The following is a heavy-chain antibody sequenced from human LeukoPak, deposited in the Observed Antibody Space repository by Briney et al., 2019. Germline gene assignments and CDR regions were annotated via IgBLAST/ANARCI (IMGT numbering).Heavy chain of an antibody. D-gene: IGHD6-13*01. J-gene: IGHJ3*02. CDR1: GYTFTSYD. CDR3: ARVVPSAAAGPLDAFDI. CDR2: MNPNSGNT. V-gene: IGHV1-8*01. Sequence: ASVKVSCKASGYTFTSYDINWVRQATGQGLEWMGWMNPNSGNTGYAQKFQGRVTMTRNTSISTAYMELSSLRSEDTAVYYCARVVPSAAAGPLDAFDIWGQGTMVTVSS.